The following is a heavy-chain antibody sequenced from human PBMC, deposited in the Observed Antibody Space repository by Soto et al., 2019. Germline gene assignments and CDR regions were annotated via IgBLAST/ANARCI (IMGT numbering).Heavy chain of an antibody. CDR2: IYYSGST. CDR1: GGSISSSSYY. CDR3: ERRKYSSSSGFDY. D-gene: IGHD6-6*01. V-gene: IGHV4-39*01. Sequence: SETLSLTCTVSGGSISSSSYYWGWIRQPPGKGLEWIGSIYYSGSTYYNPSLKSRVTISVDTSKNQFSLKLSSVTAADTAVYYSERRKYSSSSGFDYWGQGTLVTVSS. J-gene: IGHJ4*02.